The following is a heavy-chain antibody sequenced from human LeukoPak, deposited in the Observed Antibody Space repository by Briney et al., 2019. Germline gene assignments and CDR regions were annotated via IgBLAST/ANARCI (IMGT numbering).Heavy chain of an antibody. V-gene: IGHV1-69*13. CDR2: IIPIFGTA. Sequence: SVKVSCKASGGTFSSYAISWVRQAPGQGLEWMGGIIPIFGTANYVQKFQGRVTITADESTSTAYMELSSLRSEDTAVYYCARASSYCGGDCYSSDYWGQGTLVTVSS. CDR1: GGTFSSYA. J-gene: IGHJ4*02. CDR3: ARASSYCGGDCYSSDY. D-gene: IGHD2-21*01.